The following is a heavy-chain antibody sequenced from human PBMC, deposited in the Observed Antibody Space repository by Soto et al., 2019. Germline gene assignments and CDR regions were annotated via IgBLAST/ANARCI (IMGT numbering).Heavy chain of an antibody. CDR3: ATGYIVGAVASTDFDD. CDR1: GFTFKNAW. Sequence: EVQLVESGGGLVKPGGSLRLSCSASGFTFKNAWLNWVRQDPGQGLEWVGRVRSKADGGTIEYAAPVQARFNISRYDSKIRLYLQMKRLKTDHTALYCCATGYIVGAVASTDFDDWGRGTLVTVSS. D-gene: IGHD2-15*01. J-gene: IGHJ4*02. CDR2: VRSKADGGTI. V-gene: IGHV3-15*07.